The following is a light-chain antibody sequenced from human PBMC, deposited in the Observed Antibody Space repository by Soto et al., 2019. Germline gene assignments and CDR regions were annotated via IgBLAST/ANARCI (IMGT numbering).Light chain of an antibody. CDR2: GAS. Sequence: EIVMMQSPDTLSVSPGERATLSCRASQSIASNLAWYQQKPGQAPRLLIHGASNRATGVPARFSGSGSGTEFTLTISSLQSEDFAVYVCQQYHNWPPQYSFGQGTKLQIK. CDR3: QQYHNWPPQYS. J-gene: IGKJ2*03. CDR1: QSIASN. V-gene: IGKV3-15*01.